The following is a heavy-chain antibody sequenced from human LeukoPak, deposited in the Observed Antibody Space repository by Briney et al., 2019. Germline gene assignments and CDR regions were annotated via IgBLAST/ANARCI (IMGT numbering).Heavy chain of an antibody. CDR1: GFTFSSYS. V-gene: IGHV3-21*04. CDR2: ISSSSSYI. D-gene: IGHD2-2*01. J-gene: IGHJ4*02. Sequence: GGSLRLSCAASGFTFSSYSMNWVRQAPGKGLEWVSSISSSSSYIYYADSVKGRFTISRDNAKNSLYLQMNSLRAEDTAVNYCAKRRWDIVVVPAAWHFDYWGQGTLVTVSS. CDR3: AKRRWDIVVVPAAWHFDY.